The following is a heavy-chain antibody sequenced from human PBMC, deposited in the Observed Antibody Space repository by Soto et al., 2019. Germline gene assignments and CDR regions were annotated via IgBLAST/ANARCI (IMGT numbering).Heavy chain of an antibody. V-gene: IGHV4-39*01. CDR1: GGSISSSSYY. D-gene: IGHD4-17*01. J-gene: IGHJ6*03. Sequence: QLQLQESGPGLVKPSETLSLTCTVSGGSISSSSYYWGWIRQPPGKGLEWIGSIYYSGSTYYNPSLKRRVTISVDTSKNQFSLKLSSVTAADTAVYYCATTPTVTTYYYYYYMDVWGKGTTVTVSS. CDR3: ATTPTVTTYYYYYYMDV. CDR2: IYYSGST.